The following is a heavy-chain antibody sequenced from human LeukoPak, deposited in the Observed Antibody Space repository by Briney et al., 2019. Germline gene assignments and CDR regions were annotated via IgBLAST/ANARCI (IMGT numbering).Heavy chain of an antibody. D-gene: IGHD3-22*01. J-gene: IGHJ4*02. Sequence: ASVKVSCKASGYSFTSYYIHWVRQAPGQGLEWMGMINPSGGSTTYAQKFQGRVTMTTDTSTRTVYMELSSLRSEDTAIYYCARDGVFDSSGYYDFGYWGQGTLVTVSS. CDR1: GYSFTSYY. CDR3: ARDGVFDSSGYYDFGY. CDR2: INPSGGST. V-gene: IGHV1-46*01.